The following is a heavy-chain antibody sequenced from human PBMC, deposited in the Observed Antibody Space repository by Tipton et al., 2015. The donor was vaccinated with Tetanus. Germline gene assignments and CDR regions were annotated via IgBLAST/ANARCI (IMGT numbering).Heavy chain of an antibody. CDR2: ISSSSSTI. CDR3: ARDLSPRDSGNPLAVVAATHPDDAFDI. V-gene: IGHV3-48*02. CDR1: GFTFSSYS. D-gene: IGHD2-15*01. J-gene: IGHJ3*02. Sequence: SLRLSCAASGFTFSSYSMNWVRQAPGKGLEWVSYISSSSSTIYYADSVKGRFTISRDNAKNSLYLQMNSLRDEDTAVYYCARDLSPRDSGNPLAVVAATHPDDAFDIWGQGTMVTVSS.